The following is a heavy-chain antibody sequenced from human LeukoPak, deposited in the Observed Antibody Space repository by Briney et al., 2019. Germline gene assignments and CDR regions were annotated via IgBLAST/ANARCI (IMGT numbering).Heavy chain of an antibody. CDR2: IYYSGST. Sequence: PSETLSLTCTVSGVSISSYYWSWIRQPPGKGLEWIGYIYYSGSTNYNPSLKSRVTISVDTSKNQFSLKLSSVTAADTAVYYCASGSSGYYYSYYYYYGMDVWGQGTTVTVSS. CDR3: ASGSSGYYYSYYYYYGMDV. CDR1: GVSISSYY. D-gene: IGHD3-22*01. J-gene: IGHJ6*02. V-gene: IGHV4-59*01.